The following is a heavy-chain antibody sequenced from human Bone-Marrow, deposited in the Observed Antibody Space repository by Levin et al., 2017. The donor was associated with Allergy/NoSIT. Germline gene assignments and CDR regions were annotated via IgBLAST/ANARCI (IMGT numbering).Heavy chain of an antibody. CDR3: AREEGWGYHFGMDV. D-gene: IGHD6-19*01. J-gene: IGHJ6*02. CDR2: IKQDGSET. V-gene: IGHV3-7*01. Sequence: GGSLRLSCAASGFTFTTYWMTWVRQAPGKGLEWVANIKQDGSETYYVDSVKGRFTISRDNGKNSVYLQMDSLRVDDTAVYYCAREEGWGYHFGMDVWGQGTTVTVSS. CDR1: GFTFTTYW.